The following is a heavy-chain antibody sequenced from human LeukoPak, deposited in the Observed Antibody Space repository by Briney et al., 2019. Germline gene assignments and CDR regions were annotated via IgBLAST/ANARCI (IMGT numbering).Heavy chain of an antibody. J-gene: IGHJ5*02. CDR3: AKEARSYGDYVRRGAWFDP. CDR2: ISGSGGST. V-gene: IGHV3-23*01. D-gene: IGHD4-17*01. CDR1: GFTFSSYA. Sequence: GGSLRLSCAASGFTFSSYAMSWVRQAPGKGLEWVSAISGSGGSTYYADSVKGRFTISRDNSKNTLYLQMNSLRAEDTAVYYCAKEARSYGDYVRRGAWFDPWVQGTLVTVSS.